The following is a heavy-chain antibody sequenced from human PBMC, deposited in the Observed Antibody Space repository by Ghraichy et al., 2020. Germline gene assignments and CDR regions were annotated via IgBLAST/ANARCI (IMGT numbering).Heavy chain of an antibody. CDR1: GFTFSSYA. J-gene: IGHJ4*02. CDR2: ISSDGGST. Sequence: GGSLRLSCAASGFTFSSYAMHWVRQAPGKGLEYVSTISSDGGSTYYADAVKGRFTISRDNSKNTLYLQMGTLRPEDMAVYYCARRGSSNSYSCIDYWGQGTLVTVSS. CDR3: ARRGSSNSYSCIDY. D-gene: IGHD6-6*01. V-gene: IGHV3-64*02.